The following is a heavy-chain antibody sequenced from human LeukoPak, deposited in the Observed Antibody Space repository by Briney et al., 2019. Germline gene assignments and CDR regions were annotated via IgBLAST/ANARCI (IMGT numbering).Heavy chain of an antibody. Sequence: GGSLRLSCAASGFPFSSYEMNWVRQPPGKGLEWVSYISSSGSAIYYADSVKGRFTISRDNAKNSLYLQMNSLRAEDTAVYYCARDFRLTMVRGVASFDYWGQGTLVTVSS. CDR3: ARDFRLTMVRGVASFDY. CDR1: GFPFSSYE. V-gene: IGHV3-48*03. J-gene: IGHJ4*02. CDR2: ISSSGSAI. D-gene: IGHD3-10*01.